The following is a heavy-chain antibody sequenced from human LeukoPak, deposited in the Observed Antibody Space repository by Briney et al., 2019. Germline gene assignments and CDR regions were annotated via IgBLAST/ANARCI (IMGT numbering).Heavy chain of an antibody. CDR2: ISYDGRNR. CDR1: GFTFSNYG. Sequence: GGSLRLSCAASGFTFSNYGIHWVRQAPGKGLEWVTFISYDGRNRHYVDSVKGRFTISRDNSKNTLYLQMNSLRTEDTALYYCAKEVESYSRSYAAYFDDWGQGTLVTVSS. V-gene: IGHV3-30*18. D-gene: IGHD3-16*01. CDR3: AKEVESYSRSYAAYFDD. J-gene: IGHJ4*02.